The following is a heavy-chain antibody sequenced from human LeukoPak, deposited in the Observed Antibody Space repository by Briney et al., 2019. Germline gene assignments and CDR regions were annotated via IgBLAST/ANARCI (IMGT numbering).Heavy chain of an antibody. CDR2: ISRSGSTI. V-gene: IGHV3-48*03. J-gene: IGHJ4*02. D-gene: IGHD4-17*01. Sequence: GGSLRLSCAASGFTFSSYEMNWVRQAPGKGLEWASYISRSGSTIYYADSVKGRFTISRDNAKNSLYLQMNSLRAEDTAVYYCAREYGDQLYYFDYWGQGTLVTVSS. CDR1: GFTFSSYE. CDR3: AREYGDQLYYFDY.